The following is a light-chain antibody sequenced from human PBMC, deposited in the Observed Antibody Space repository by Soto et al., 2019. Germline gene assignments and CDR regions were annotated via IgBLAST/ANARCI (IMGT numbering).Light chain of an antibody. CDR1: QSASSN. V-gene: IGKV3-11*01. J-gene: IGKJ5*01. Sequence: SCGANQSASSNLAWSQQKPGQAPRLLIYDTSNRAPGIPARFSGSGSGTGFTLTISSLDPEDFAVKHCRQRVTAFPENRFGQVARLAV. CDR2: DTS. CDR3: RQRVTAFPENR.